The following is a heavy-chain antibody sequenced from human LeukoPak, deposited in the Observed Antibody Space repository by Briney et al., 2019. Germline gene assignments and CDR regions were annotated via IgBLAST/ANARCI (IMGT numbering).Heavy chain of an antibody. V-gene: IGHV4-39*07. J-gene: IGHJ3*02. D-gene: IGHD3-22*01. Sequence: PSETLSLTCTVSGGSISSSSYYWGWIRQPPGKGLEWIGSIYYSGSTYYNPSLKSRVTISVDTSKNQFSLKLSSVTAADTAVYYCARERTMIVVVTPDAFDIWGQGAMVTVSS. CDR3: ARERTMIVVVTPDAFDI. CDR2: IYYSGST. CDR1: GGSISSSSYY.